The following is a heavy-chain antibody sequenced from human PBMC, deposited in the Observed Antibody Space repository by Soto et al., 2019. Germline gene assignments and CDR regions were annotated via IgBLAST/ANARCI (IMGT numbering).Heavy chain of an antibody. Sequence: QVQLVQSGAEVKKPGASVKVSCKASGYTFTSYAMHWVRQAPGQRLEWMGWINPGNGNTKYSQKFQGRVTITRDTSTATSYMELSSLRSDDTAVYYCARDKGAYYSHLVYWGQGTLVTVSS. CDR3: ARDKGAYYSHLVY. J-gene: IGHJ4*02. CDR2: INPGNGNT. CDR1: GYTFTSYA. V-gene: IGHV1-3*01. D-gene: IGHD3-22*01.